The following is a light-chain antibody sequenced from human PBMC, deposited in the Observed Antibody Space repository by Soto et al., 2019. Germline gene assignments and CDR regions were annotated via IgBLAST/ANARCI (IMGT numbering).Light chain of an antibody. CDR2: GAS. CDR3: QQYGSSST. CDR1: QSVSSRY. J-gene: IGKJ5*01. Sequence: DIVLTQSPGTLSLSPGERATLSCRASQSVSSRYLAWHQQKRGQAPRLLIYGASSRATGIPDRFSGSGSGTDFTLTISRLEPEDFAVYYCQQYGSSSTFGQGTRLEIK. V-gene: IGKV3-20*01.